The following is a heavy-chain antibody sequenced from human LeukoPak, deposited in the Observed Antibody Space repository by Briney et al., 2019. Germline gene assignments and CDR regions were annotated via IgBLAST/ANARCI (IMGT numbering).Heavy chain of an antibody. Sequence: PGGSLRLSCAASGFTVSSNYMSWVRQAPGKGLEWASVIYSGGSTYYADSVKGRFTISRDNSKNTLYLQMNSLRAEDTAVYYCARDVEYCSGGSCYAYDYWGQGTLVTVSS. CDR3: ARDVEYCSGGSCYAYDY. V-gene: IGHV3-53*01. CDR1: GFTVSSNY. J-gene: IGHJ4*02. CDR2: IYSGGST. D-gene: IGHD2-15*01.